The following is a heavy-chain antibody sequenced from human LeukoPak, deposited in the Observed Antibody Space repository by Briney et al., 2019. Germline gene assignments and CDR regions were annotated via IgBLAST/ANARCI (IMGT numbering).Heavy chain of an antibody. J-gene: IGHJ3*02. V-gene: IGHV3-23*01. CDR2: ISGSGGST. Sequence: GGSLRLSCAASGFTFSSYAMSWVRQAPGKGLEWVSAISGSGGSTYYADSMKGRFTISRDNSKSTLYLQMNSLRAEDTAVYYCAKMTYYYDSSGYYPNAFDIWGQGTMVTVSS. CDR3: AKMTYYYDSSGYYPNAFDI. D-gene: IGHD3-22*01. CDR1: GFTFSSYA.